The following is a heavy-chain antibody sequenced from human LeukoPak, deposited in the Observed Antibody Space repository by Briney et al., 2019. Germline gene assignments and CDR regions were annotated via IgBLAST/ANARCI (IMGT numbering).Heavy chain of an antibody. CDR2: IYTSGST. J-gene: IGHJ6*03. D-gene: IGHD4-17*01. Sequence: SETLSLTCTVSGGSISSYYWSWIRQPAGKGLEWIGRIYTSGSTNYNPSLKSRVTMSVDTSKNQFSLKLSSVTAADTAVYYCARDGYGDYESSYYYYYMDVWGKGTTVTVSS. V-gene: IGHV4-4*07. CDR1: GGSISSYY. CDR3: ARDGYGDYESSYYYYYMDV.